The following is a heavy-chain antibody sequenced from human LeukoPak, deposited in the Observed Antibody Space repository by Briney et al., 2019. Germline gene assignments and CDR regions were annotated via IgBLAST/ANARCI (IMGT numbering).Heavy chain of an antibody. J-gene: IGHJ4*02. CDR1: GFTFSSYA. CDR3: AKDRVRFPDFWSGYFDY. D-gene: IGHD3-3*01. Sequence: PGGSLRLSCAASGFTFSSYAMHWVRQAPGKGLEWVAVISYDGSNKYYADSVKGRFTISRDNSKNTLYLQMNSLRAEDTAVYYCAKDRVRFPDFWSGYFDYWGQGTLVTVSS. V-gene: IGHV3-30-3*01. CDR2: ISYDGSNK.